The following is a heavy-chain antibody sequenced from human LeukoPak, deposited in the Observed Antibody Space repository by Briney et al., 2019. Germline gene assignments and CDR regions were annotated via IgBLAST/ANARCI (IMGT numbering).Heavy chain of an antibody. CDR1: GFTFSDYY. J-gene: IGHJ4*02. Sequence: GRSLRLSCAASGFTFSDYYMSWIRQAPGKGLEWVSYISSSSSYTNYADSVKGRFTISRDNAKNSLYLQMNSLRAEDTAVYYCASDTRYSGYEDFDYWGQGTLVTVSS. CDR2: ISSSSSYT. D-gene: IGHD5-12*01. V-gene: IGHV3-11*05. CDR3: ASDTRYSGYEDFDY.